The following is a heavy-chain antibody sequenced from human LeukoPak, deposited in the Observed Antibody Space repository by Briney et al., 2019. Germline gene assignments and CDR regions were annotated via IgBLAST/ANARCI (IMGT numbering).Heavy chain of an antibody. D-gene: IGHD3-3*01. Sequence: PSETLSLTCAVYGGSFSGYYWSWIRQPPGKGLEWIGEINHSGSTNYNPSLKSRVTISVDTSKNQFSLKLTSVTAADTAVYYCARGKGYDFWSGSVWFDPWGQGTLVTVSS. V-gene: IGHV4-34*01. CDR3: ARGKGYDFWSGSVWFDP. J-gene: IGHJ5*02. CDR1: GGSFSGYY. CDR2: INHSGST.